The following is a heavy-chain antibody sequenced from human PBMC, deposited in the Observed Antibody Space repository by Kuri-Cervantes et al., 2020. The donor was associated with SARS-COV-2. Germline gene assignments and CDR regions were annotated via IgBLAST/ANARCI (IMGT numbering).Heavy chain of an antibody. Sequence: ESLKISCAVYGGSFSGYYWGWIRQPPGKGLEWIGEINHSGSTNYNPSLKSRVTISVDTSKNQFSLKLSSVTAADTAVYYCARGRRGVPATVFDYWGQGTLVTDSS. D-gene: IGHD2-2*01. J-gene: IGHJ4*02. CDR1: GGSFSGYY. CDR3: ARGRRGVPATVFDY. CDR2: INHSGST. V-gene: IGHV4-34*01.